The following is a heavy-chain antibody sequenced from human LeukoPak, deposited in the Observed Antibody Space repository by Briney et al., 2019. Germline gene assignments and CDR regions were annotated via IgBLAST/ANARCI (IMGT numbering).Heavy chain of an antibody. CDR1: GGSINSRDYY. CDR3: AKVRITMIVVGANYDY. D-gene: IGHD3-22*01. Sequence: PSETLSLTCAVSGGSINSRDYYWGWIRQPPGKGLEWVSAISGSGGSTYYADSVKGRFTISRDNSKNTLYLQMNSLRAEDTAVYYCAKVRITMIVVGANYDYWGQGTLVTVSS. V-gene: IGHV3-23*01. CDR2: ISGSGGST. J-gene: IGHJ4*02.